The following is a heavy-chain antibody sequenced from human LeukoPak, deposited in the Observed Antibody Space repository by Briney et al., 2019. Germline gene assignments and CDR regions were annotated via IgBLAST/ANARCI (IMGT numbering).Heavy chain of an antibody. D-gene: IGHD4-17*01. Sequence: GGSLRLSCAASGFTFSSYWMHWVRQAPGKGLVWVSRINTAGSSTNYADSVKGRFTISRDNAKNTVYLQMNSLRAEDTAVYDCARAGDYRFEYWGQGALVTVSS. CDR3: ARAGDYRFEY. J-gene: IGHJ4*02. V-gene: IGHV3-74*01. CDR1: GFTFSSYW. CDR2: INTAGSST.